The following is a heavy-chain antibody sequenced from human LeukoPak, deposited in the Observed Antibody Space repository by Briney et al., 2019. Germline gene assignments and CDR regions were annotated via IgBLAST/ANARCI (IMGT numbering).Heavy chain of an antibody. CDR3: ARVTYGSGSYYFGIFDY. CDR2: ILYSGST. Sequence: KPSETLSLTCTVSGXSISNFYWSWIRQPPGKGRECLGYILYSGSTNYNPSLKSRVTISIDTSKNQFSLRVSSVTAADTAVYYCARVTYGSGSYYFGIFDYWGQGTLVTVSS. V-gene: IGHV4-59*01. J-gene: IGHJ4*02. D-gene: IGHD3-10*01. CDR1: GXSISNFY.